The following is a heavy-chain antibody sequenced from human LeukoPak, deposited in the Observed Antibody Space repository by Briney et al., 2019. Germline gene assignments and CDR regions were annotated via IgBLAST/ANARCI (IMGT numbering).Heavy chain of an antibody. V-gene: IGHV3-9*03. CDR1: GCTFDDYA. J-gene: IGHJ4*02. CDR2: ISSISVNA. CDR3: AKDGYSGSPTHFDY. Sequence: PGRSLRLSCAASGCTFDDYAMHWVRQAPGKGLEWVARISSISVNAAYADSVNGRCTISTDNAKNSLYLQMNSLRPEDLALYYCAKDGYSGSPTHFDYWGQGTLVTVSS. D-gene: IGHD1-26*01.